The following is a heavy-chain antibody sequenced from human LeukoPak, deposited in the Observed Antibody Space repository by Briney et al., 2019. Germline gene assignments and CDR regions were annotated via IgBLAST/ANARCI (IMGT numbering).Heavy chain of an antibody. CDR1: GYTFTSYG. Sequence: GASVKVSCKASGYTFTSYGISWVRQAPGQGLEWMGWISAYNGNTNYAQKLQGRVTMTTDTSTSTAYMELRSLRSDDTAVYYCARERSDYYGSGSYFFDYWGQGTLVTVSS. CDR2: ISAYNGNT. V-gene: IGHV1-18*01. CDR3: ARERSDYYGSGSYFFDY. D-gene: IGHD3-10*01. J-gene: IGHJ4*02.